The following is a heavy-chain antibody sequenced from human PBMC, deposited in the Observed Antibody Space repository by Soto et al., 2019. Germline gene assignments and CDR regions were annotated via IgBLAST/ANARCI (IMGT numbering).Heavy chain of an antibody. CDR3: AKDKGYDSSGPHNWYFDL. CDR1: GFTFSSYG. CDR2: ISYDGSNK. Sequence: QVQLVESGGGVVQPGRSLRLSCAASGFTFSSYGMHWVRQAPGKGLEWVAVISYDGSNKYYADSVKGRFTISRDNSKNPXXLQRNSLSAEDTAVYYCAKDKGYDSSGPHNWYFDLWGRGTLVTVSS. V-gene: IGHV3-30*18. J-gene: IGHJ2*01. D-gene: IGHD3-22*01.